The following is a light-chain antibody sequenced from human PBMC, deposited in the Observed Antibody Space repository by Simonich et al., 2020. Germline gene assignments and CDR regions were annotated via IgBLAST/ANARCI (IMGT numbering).Light chain of an antibody. J-gene: IGLJ3*02. Sequence: QSALTQPASVSGFPGQSITISCTGTSSDVGGYNYVSWYQQNPGKAPKLMIYDVSKRPSGVSNRFSGSKSGNTASLTISGLQAEDEADYYCCSYAGSYTLVFGGGTKLTVL. CDR1: SSDVGGYNY. V-gene: IGLV2-14*01. CDR2: DVS. CDR3: CSYAGSYTLV.